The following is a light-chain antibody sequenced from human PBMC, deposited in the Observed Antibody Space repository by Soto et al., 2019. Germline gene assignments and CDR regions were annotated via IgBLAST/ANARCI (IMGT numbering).Light chain of an antibody. Sequence: QSVLTQPPSASGTPGQRVTISCSGSSSNIGSNTVNWYQQLPGTAPKLLIYSNNQRPSGVPDRFSGSKSGTSASLAISGLQSEDEADFYCGAWDDRLNGYVFGTGTKVTVL. CDR3: GAWDDRLNGYV. J-gene: IGLJ1*01. V-gene: IGLV1-44*01. CDR1: SSNIGSNT. CDR2: SNN.